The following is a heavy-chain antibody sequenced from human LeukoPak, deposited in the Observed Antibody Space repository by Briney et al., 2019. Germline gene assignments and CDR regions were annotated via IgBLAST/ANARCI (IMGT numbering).Heavy chain of an antibody. D-gene: IGHD3-10*01. Sequence: SETLSLTCTVSGGSISSGGYYWSWIRQHPGKGLEWIGHIYYSGTSFYNPSLTSRVTISVDTSKNQFSLKLTSVTAADTAVYCCAREVRGDSGYPNYYYNNGMDVWGQGTTVTVSS. CDR3: AREVRGDSGYPNYYYNNGMDV. V-gene: IGHV4-31*03. CDR2: IYYSGTS. CDR1: GGSISSGGYY. J-gene: IGHJ6*02.